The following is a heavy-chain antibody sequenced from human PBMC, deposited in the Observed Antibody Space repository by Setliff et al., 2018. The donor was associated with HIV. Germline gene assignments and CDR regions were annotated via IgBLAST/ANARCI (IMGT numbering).Heavy chain of an antibody. CDR2: ISYSGST. Sequence: PSETLSLTCTVSGGSISSNTYYWGWIRQPPGKGLEWIGSISYSGSTYYKPSLKSRVTISVDTSKNQFSLKLSSVTAADTAMYYCARARVVAPTNNWSDFWGQGTLVTVSS. D-gene: IGHD2-15*01. CDR3: ARARVVAPTNNWSDF. CDR1: GGSISSNTYY. V-gene: IGHV4-39*07. J-gene: IGHJ5*01.